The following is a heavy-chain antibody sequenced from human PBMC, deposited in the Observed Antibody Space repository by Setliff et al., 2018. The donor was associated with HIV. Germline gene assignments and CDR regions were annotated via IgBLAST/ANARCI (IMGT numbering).Heavy chain of an antibody. V-gene: IGHV3-30*02. CDR1: GFTFSSFG. Sequence: GGSLRLSCAASGFTFSSFGMHWVRQAPGKGLEWVAVIWYAGTNKNYADSVKGRFTISRDNSKNTVYLQMNSLRREDTGVYYCAKADDGAAAGPAPWGQGTLVTVSS. J-gene: IGHJ5*02. D-gene: IGHD6-13*01. CDR3: AKADDGAAAGPAP. CDR2: IWYAGTNK.